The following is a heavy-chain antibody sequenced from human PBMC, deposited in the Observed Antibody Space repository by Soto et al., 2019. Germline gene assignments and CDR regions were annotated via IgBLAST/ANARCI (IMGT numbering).Heavy chain of an antibody. CDR2: IYYSGNT. Sequence: QVQLQESGPGLVKPSETLSLTCTVSGGSISTYYWSWIRQPPGKGLEWIGNIYYSGNTNYNPFLKXXXXXXXDTSNNXFSLXXXXXXXADTAVXYCXXXXXXLYSSFDYWGQGTLVTVSS. D-gene: IGHD2-21*01. CDR3: XXXXXXLYSSFDY. V-gene: IGHV4-59*01. CDR1: GGSISTYY. J-gene: IGHJ4*02.